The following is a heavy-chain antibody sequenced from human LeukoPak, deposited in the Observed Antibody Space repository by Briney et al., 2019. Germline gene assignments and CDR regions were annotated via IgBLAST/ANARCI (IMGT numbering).Heavy chain of an antibody. CDR1: GFTFSSYA. CDR3: ARTPLRSSSSWFDY. Sequence: GGSLRLSCAASGFTFSSYAMRWVRQAPRKGLEWVSTISGGGGNTYYADSVKGRFTISRDNSKNTLYLQMNSLRAEDTAVYYCARTPLRSSSSWFDYWGQGTLVTVSS. V-gene: IGHV3-23*01. CDR2: ISGGGGNT. J-gene: IGHJ4*02. D-gene: IGHD6-6*01.